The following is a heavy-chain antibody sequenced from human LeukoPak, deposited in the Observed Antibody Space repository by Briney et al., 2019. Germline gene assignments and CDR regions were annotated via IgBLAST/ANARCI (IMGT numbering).Heavy chain of an antibody. J-gene: IGHJ6*02. Sequence: GGSLRLSCAASGFTFSSYAMSWVRQAPGKGLEWVSAISGSGGSTYYADSVKGRFTISRDNSKNTLYLQMNSLRAEDTAVYYCARDVCSSTSCYLDVWGQGTTVTVSS. CDR1: GFTFSSYA. D-gene: IGHD2-2*01. CDR3: ARDVCSSTSCYLDV. V-gene: IGHV3-23*01. CDR2: ISGSGGST.